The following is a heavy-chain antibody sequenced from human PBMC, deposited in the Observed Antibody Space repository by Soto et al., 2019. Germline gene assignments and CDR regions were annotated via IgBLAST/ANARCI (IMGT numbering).Heavy chain of an antibody. J-gene: IGHJ4*02. CDR3: ARALAAGDY. CDR1: GYIFINYY. D-gene: IGHD6-13*01. Sequence: ASEKVSCKASGYIFINYYIHWVRQAPGQGLECMGIFKPNSGSTNYAKKFQGRVTLTMDTYTRTVYMQLSSMRFDETPVYYCARALAAGDYWGQGTLVTVSS. CDR2: FKPNSGST. V-gene: IGHV1-46*01.